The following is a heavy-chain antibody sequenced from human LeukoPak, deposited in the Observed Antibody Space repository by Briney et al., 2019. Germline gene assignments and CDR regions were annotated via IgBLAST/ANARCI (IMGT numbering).Heavy chain of an antibody. CDR1: GFTFSSYS. D-gene: IGHD3-22*01. Sequence: GGSLRLSCAASGFTFSSYSTNWVRQAPGKGLEWVSYISSSSSTIYYADSVKGRFTISRDNAKNSLYLQMNSLRAEDTAVYYCARSIVNGHSSGYPYYFDYWGQGTLVTVSS. CDR3: ARSIVNGHSSGYPYYFDY. CDR2: ISSSSSTI. J-gene: IGHJ4*02. V-gene: IGHV3-48*01.